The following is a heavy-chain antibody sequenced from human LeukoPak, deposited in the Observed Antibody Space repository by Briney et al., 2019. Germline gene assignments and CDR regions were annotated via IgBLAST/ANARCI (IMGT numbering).Heavy chain of an antibody. J-gene: IGHJ4*01. V-gene: IGHV3-7*01. CDR2: INHDGKEK. D-gene: IGHD3-16*01. Sequence: GGSLRLSCAGSGFIFKKSWMTWVRQAPGKGLEWVANINHDGKEKYYADSVRGRFTISRDSARNSIFLQMNSLRGDDTAVYYCAREGGYDYAEVGYWGHGTLVIVSS. CDR1: GFIFKKSW. CDR3: AREGGYDYAEVGY.